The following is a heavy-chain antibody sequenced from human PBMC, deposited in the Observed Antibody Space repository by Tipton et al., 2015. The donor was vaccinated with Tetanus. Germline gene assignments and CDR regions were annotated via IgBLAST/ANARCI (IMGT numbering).Heavy chain of an antibody. CDR1: GASFSSGDYY. CDR3: ARAAGFIGLTHDF. CDR2: IYQTGTT. V-gene: IGHV4-30-4*01. J-gene: IGHJ4*02. D-gene: IGHD3-10*01. Sequence: TLSLTCTVSGASFSSGDYYWSWIRKPPGKDLEWIGYIYQTGTTYYNPSLKGRVTISMDRTNTQFSLRLDSLTAADTAVYYCARAAGFIGLTHDFWGRVTLVSVSS.